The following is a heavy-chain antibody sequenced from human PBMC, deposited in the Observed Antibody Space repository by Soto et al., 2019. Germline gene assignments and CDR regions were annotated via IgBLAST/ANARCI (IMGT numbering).Heavy chain of an antibody. J-gene: IGHJ4*02. CDR1: GGSISSSNW. D-gene: IGHD3-16*02. Sequence: QVQLQESGPGLVKPSGTLSLTCAVSGGSISSSNWWSWVRQPPGKGLEWIGEIYHSGSTNYNPSLKSRXXTXVXXSNNQRSLKLSSVTAADTAVYYWARGAGSYRSFDYWGQGTLVTVSS. CDR2: IYHSGST. V-gene: IGHV4-4*02. CDR3: ARGAGSYRSFDY.